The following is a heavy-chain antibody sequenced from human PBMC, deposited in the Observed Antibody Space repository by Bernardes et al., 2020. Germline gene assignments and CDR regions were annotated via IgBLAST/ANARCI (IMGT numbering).Heavy chain of an antibody. D-gene: IGHD3-22*01. CDR2: IIPMFGTI. V-gene: IGHV1-69*13. CDR3: ASFEGHDSSREPAD. Sequence: SVKVSCKASGGTFSTYAISWVRQAPGQGLEWIGGIIPMFGTISYAQKFQDRVTIIADQSTGTAYMELSSLRSEDTAVYYCASFEGHDSSREPADWGQGTLVTVSS. CDR1: GGTFSTYA. J-gene: IGHJ4*02.